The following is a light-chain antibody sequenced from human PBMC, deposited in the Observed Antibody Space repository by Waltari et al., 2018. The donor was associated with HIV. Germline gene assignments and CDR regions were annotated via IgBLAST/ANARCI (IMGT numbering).Light chain of an antibody. CDR3: QQLNTYPPDT. V-gene: IGKV1-9*01. Sequence: DIQLTQSPSFLSASVGDRVTITCRASEDINNFLGWYQQKPGVAPKLQIYAASTLEDEVPSRFSGSGSGTDFTLTISSLQPEDFATYFCQQLNTYPPDTFGPGTKLEI. CDR2: AAS. CDR1: EDINNF. J-gene: IGKJ2*01.